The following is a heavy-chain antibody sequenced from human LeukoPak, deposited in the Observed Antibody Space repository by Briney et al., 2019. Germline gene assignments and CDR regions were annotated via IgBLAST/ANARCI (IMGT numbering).Heavy chain of an antibody. CDR1: GFTSSSYS. Sequence: GGSLRLSCAASGFTSSSYSMSWVRQAPGNWLEWVSAISGSGGSTYYADSVKGRFTISRDNSKNTLYLQMNSLRAEDTAVYYCAKDRRGGNPNWFDPWGQGTLVTVSS. V-gene: IGHV3-23*01. CDR3: AKDRRGGNPNWFDP. J-gene: IGHJ5*02. CDR2: ISGSGGST. D-gene: IGHD2-15*01.